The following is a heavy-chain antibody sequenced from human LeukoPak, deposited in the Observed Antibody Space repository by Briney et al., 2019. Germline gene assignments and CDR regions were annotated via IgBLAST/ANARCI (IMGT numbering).Heavy chain of an antibody. J-gene: IGHJ4*02. CDR1: GYTFTSYG. CDR2: ISAYNGNT. CDR3: ARAGLVSGRSVIDY. Sequence: ASVKVSCKASGYTFTSYGIRWVRQAPGQGLEWMGWISAYNGNTNYAQKLQGRVTMTTDTSTSTAYMELRSLRSDDTAVYYCARAGLVSGRSVIDYWGQGTLVTVSS. V-gene: IGHV1-18*04. D-gene: IGHD3-10*01.